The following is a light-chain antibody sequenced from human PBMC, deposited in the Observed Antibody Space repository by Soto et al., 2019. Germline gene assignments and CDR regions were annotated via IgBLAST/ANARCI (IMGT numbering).Light chain of an antibody. Sequence: QSVLTQPASVSGSPGQSVTISCTGTSSDVGGYDYVSWYQHRPGKAPKLVIYDVTYRPSGVSDRFSGSKSANTASLTISGLQAEDEADYYCSSYTSSSTYVFGTGTKVTVL. J-gene: IGLJ1*01. CDR1: SSDVGGYDY. CDR3: SSYTSSSTYV. V-gene: IGLV2-14*01. CDR2: DVT.